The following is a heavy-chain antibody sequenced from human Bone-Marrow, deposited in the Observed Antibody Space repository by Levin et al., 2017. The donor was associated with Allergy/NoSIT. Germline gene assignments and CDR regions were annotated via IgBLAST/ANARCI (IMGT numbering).Heavy chain of an antibody. CDR3: ARGWQYLFDY. J-gene: IGHJ4*02. Sequence: SQTLSLTCAVYGGSFSGYYWSWIRQPPGKGLEWIGEINHSGSTNYNPSLKSRVTISVDTSKNQFSLKLSSVTAADTAVYYCARGWQYLFDYWGQGTLVTVSS. CDR2: INHSGST. V-gene: IGHV4-34*01. D-gene: IGHD2-2*01. CDR1: GGSFSGYY.